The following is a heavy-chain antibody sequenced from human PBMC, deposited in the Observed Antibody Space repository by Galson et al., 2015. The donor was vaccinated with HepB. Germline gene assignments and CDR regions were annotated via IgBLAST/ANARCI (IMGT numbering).Heavy chain of an antibody. CDR2: MNPNSGNT. D-gene: IGHD2-2*01. J-gene: IGHJ5*02. CDR1: GYTFTSYD. V-gene: IGHV1-8*01. CDR3: ARFDDRSLSRRAYQSDP. Sequence: SVKVSRKASGYTFTSYDINWVRQATGQGLEWMGWMNPNSGNTGYAQKFQGRVTMTRNTSISTAYMELSSLRSEDTAVYYCARFDDRSLSRRAYQSDPWGQGTLVTVSS.